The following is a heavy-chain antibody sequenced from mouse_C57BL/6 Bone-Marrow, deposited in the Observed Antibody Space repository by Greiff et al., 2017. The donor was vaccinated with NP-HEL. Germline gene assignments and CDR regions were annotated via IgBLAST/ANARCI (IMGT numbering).Heavy chain of an antibody. CDR1: GYTFTSYW. CDR2: IYPGSGST. CDR3: ARDSSYYYGSSYVAWFAY. J-gene: IGHJ3*01. D-gene: IGHD1-1*01. Sequence: QVQLQQPGAELVKPGASVKMSCKASGYTFTSYWITWVKQRPGQGLEWIGDIYPGSGSTNYNEKFKSKATLTVDTSSSTAYMQLSSLTSEDYAVYYCARDSSYYYGSSYVAWFAYWGQGTLVTVSA. V-gene: IGHV1-55*01.